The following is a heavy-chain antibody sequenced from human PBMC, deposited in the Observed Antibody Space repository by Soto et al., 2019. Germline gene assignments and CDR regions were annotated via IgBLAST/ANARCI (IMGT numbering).Heavy chain of an antibody. Sequence: SETLSLTCAVSGASISSGGYYWSWIRQPPGKGLEWIGYIYYSGSTYYNPSLKSRVTISVDTSKNQFSLKLSSVTAADTAVYYCARARYDSSGYYQKNWYFDLWGRGTLVTVSS. V-gene: IGHV4-30-4*01. CDR2: IYYSGST. CDR1: GASISSGGYY. CDR3: ARARYDSSGYYQKNWYFDL. J-gene: IGHJ2*01. D-gene: IGHD3-22*01.